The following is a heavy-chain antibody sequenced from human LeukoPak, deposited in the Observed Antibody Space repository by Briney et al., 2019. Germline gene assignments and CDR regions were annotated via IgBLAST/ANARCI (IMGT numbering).Heavy chain of an antibody. V-gene: IGHV1-18*01. CDR3: ARVGIVGATSPGWFDP. J-gene: IGHJ5*02. CDR1: GYTFTSYG. Sequence: ASVMVSCKASGYTFTSYGISWVRQAPGQGLEWMGWISAYNGNTNYAQKLQGRVTMTTDTSTSTAYMELRSLRSDDTAVYYCARVGIVGATSPGWFDPWGQGTLVTVSS. CDR2: ISAYNGNT. D-gene: IGHD1-26*01.